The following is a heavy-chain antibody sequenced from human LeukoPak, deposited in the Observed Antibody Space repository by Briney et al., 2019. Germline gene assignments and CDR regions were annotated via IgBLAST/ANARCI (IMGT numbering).Heavy chain of an antibody. CDR2: IYYSGST. V-gene: IGHV4-31*03. D-gene: IGHD2-15*01. CDR3: ARTYCSGGSCYSLNWFDP. CDR1: GGSISSGGYY. J-gene: IGHJ5*02. Sequence: SQTLSLTCTVPGGSISSGGYYWSWIRQHPGKGLEWIGYIYYSGSTYYNPSLKSRVTISVDTSKNQFSLKLSSVTAADTAVYYCARTYCSGGSCYSLNWFDPWGQGTLVTVSS.